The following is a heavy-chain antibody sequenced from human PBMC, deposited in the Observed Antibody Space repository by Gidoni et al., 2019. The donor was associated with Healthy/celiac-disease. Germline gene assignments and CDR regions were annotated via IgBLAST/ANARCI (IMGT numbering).Heavy chain of an antibody. D-gene: IGHD3-16*02. V-gene: IGHV3-21*01. CDR1: GFTFSRYS. CDR3: AGGGYYDYVWGSYRPLFDY. CDR2: ISSSSSYI. Sequence: EVQLVESGGGLVKPGGSLRLSCAASGFTFSRYSMNWVRQAPGKGLEWVSSISSSSSYIYYADSVKGRFTISRDNAKNSLYLQMNSLRAEDTAVYYCAGGGYYDYVWGSYRPLFDYWGQGTLVTVSS. J-gene: IGHJ4*02.